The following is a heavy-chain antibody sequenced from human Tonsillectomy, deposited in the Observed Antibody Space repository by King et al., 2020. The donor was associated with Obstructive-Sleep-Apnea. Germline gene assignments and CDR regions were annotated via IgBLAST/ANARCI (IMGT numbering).Heavy chain of an antibody. CDR2: IYYSGST. Sequence: VQLQESGPGLVKPSETLSLTCTVSVDSISTYYWSWIRQPPGKGLEWIGYIYYSGSTSYNASLKRRVTIPVDTSKNQFSLKLRSVTAADTAVYYCARDLGYSYGIDYWGQGTLVTVSS. CDR3: ARDLGYSYGIDY. V-gene: IGHV4-59*01. D-gene: IGHD5-18*01. CDR1: VDSISTYY. J-gene: IGHJ4*02.